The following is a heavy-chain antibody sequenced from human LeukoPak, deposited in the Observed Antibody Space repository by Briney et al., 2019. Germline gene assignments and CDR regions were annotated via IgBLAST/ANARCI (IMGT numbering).Heavy chain of an antibody. Sequence: PSETLSLTCTVSGGTISSNIHYWGWIRQPPGKGLEWIGSIYYSGSTYYNPSLRSRVTISVDTSRNQFSLKLSSVTAADTAVYYCARHVRTPRYFDYWGHGTLVTVSS. V-gene: IGHV4-39*01. CDR1: GGTISSNIHY. J-gene: IGHJ4*01. CDR2: IYYSGST. CDR3: ARHVRTPRYFDY.